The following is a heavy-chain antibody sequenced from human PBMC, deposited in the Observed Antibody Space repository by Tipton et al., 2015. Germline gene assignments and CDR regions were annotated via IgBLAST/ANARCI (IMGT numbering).Heavy chain of an antibody. CDR3: ARRTRLNMIPMRGSIDV. CDR2: ISYSETS. D-gene: IGHD3-22*01. V-gene: IGHV4-61*01. CDR1: GGSVSSGSYY. J-gene: IGHJ6*02. Sequence: TLSLTCTVSGGSVSSGSYYWSWIRQPPGKGLEWIGYISYSETSHYNPSLKSRVTISIDTSKNQFSLKPTSVTAADTAVYYCARRTRLNMIPMRGSIDVWGQGTTVTVSS.